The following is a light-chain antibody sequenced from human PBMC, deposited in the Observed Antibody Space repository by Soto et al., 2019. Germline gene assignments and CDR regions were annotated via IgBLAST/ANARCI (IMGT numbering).Light chain of an antibody. J-gene: IGKJ2*01. CDR2: WAS. Sequence: DIVMTQSPDSLAVSLGERATINCKSSQSVLYSSNNKNYLAWYQQKPGQPPKLLIYWASTRESGVPDRFSGSGSGTDFTLTISSLQAEDVAAYYCQQNYRPPYTFGQGTNLEIK. CDR1: QSVLYSSNNKNY. CDR3: QQNYRPPYT. V-gene: IGKV4-1*01.